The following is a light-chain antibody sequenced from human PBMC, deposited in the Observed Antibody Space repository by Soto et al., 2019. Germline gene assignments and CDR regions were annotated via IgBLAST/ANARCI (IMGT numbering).Light chain of an antibody. CDR3: RQYCSSGT. Sequence: IELPQAPGALSLSPGERSTLSCRAIQSVSSSYLAWYQQKPGQAPRLLIYGASNRATGIPDRFSGSGSGTDFTLTISRLEPEDFAVYYWRQYCSSGTFGQGTKVDIK. CDR1: QSVSSSY. V-gene: IGKV3-20*01. CDR2: GAS. J-gene: IGKJ1*01.